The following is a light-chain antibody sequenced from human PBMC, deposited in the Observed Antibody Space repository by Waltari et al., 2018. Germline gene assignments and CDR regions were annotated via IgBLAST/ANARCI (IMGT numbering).Light chain of an antibody. Sequence: SYELTQPPSVSVSPGQTARISCSGDALPKQYTYWYRQKPGQAPVLVIFKDTERPSGIPGRFSGSSSGTTVTLTIGGVQAEDEADYYCLSSDSSGYIGVFGGGTKLTVL. CDR3: LSSDSSGYIGV. V-gene: IGLV3-25*03. J-gene: IGLJ2*01. CDR1: ALPKQY. CDR2: KDT.